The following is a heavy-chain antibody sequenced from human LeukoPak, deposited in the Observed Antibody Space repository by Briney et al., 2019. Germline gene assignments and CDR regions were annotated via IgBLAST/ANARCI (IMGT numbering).Heavy chain of an antibody. CDR3: ARDRRAMTTVTGGFDP. CDR2: ISSSSSYI. D-gene: IGHD4-17*01. J-gene: IGHJ5*02. V-gene: IGHV3-21*01. Sequence: GGSLRLSCAASGFTFSSYSMNWVRRAPGKGLEWVSSISSSSSYIYYADSVKGRFTISRDNAKNSLYLQMNSLRAEDTAVYYCARDRRAMTTVTGGFDPWGQGTLVTVSS. CDR1: GFTFSSYS.